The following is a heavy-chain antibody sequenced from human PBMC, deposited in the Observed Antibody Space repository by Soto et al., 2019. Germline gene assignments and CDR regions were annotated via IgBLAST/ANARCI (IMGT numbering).Heavy chain of an antibody. D-gene: IGHD4-17*01. CDR3: ARKDYDGGALDY. J-gene: IGHJ4*02. CDR2: IFHTGNS. V-gene: IGHV4-59*11. CDR1: GASTSAHY. Sequence: QVQLQESGPGLVTPSETLSLTCTVSGASTSAHYWSWIRQPPGKGLEWIAYIFHTGNSNYNPSLKSRVTISVDTSKNQFSLRLCSVTAADTAVYYCARKDYDGGALDYWGPGTLVIVSS.